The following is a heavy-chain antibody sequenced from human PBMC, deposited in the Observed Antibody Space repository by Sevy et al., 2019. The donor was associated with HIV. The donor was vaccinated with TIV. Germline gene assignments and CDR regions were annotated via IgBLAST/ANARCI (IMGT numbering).Heavy chain of an antibody. J-gene: IGHJ5*02. CDR3: ARGSYSSSWHTYNWFDP. Sequence: SETLSLTCTVSGGSISSYYWSWIRQPPGKGLEWIGYIYYSGSTNYIPSLKSRVTISVDTSKNQFSLKLSSVTAADTAVYYCARGSYSSSWHTYNWFDPWGQGTLVTVSS. V-gene: IGHV4-59*01. D-gene: IGHD6-13*01. CDR2: IYYSGST. CDR1: GGSISSYY.